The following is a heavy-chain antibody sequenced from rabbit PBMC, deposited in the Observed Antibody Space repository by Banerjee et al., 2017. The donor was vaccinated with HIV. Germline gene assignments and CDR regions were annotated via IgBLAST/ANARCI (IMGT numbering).Heavy chain of an antibody. CDR1: GFSFSSGYD. CDR2: IYSSSGST. J-gene: IGHJ4*01. V-gene: IGHV1S40*01. D-gene: IGHD6-1*01. CDR3: ARGADNDGYGYFDL. Sequence: QSLEESGGDLVKPGASLTLTCKGSGFSFSSGYDMCWVRQAPGKGLEWIGCIYSSSGSTDYASWVNGRFTISLDNAQNTVFLQMTSLTAADTATYFCARGADNDGYGYFDLWGPGTL.